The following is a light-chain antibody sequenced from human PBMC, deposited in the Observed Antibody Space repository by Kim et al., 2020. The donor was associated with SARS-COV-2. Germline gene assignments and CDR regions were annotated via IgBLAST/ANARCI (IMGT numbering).Light chain of an antibody. V-gene: IGLV6-57*03. CDR1: SSSIDDNY. J-gene: IGLJ2*01. Sequence: GKTVTLSCNRSSSSIDDNYVPWYQQRPGGVPTTVIYEDDQRPSGVSDRFSGSIDNSSNSASLTISGLRTEDEADYYCQSYNRDNVIFGGGTQLTVL. CDR3: QSYNRDNVI. CDR2: EDD.